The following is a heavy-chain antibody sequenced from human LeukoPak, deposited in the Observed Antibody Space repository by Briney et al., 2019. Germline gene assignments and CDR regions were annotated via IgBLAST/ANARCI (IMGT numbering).Heavy chain of an antibody. CDR2: INPNSGGT. CDR3: ARRMATIRLTGGRGGFDP. CDR1: GYTFAGYY. V-gene: IGHV1-2*02. J-gene: IGHJ5*02. Sequence: ASVKVSCKASGYTFAGYYMHWVRQAPGQGLEWMGWINPNSGGTNYAQKFQGRVTMTRDTSISTAYMELSRLRSDDTAVYYCARRMATIRLTGGRGGFDPWGQETLVTVSS. D-gene: IGHD5-24*01.